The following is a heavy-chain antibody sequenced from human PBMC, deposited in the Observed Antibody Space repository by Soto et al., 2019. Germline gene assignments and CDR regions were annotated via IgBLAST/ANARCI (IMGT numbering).Heavy chain of an antibody. D-gene: IGHD6-13*01. CDR1: GGSISSYY. V-gene: IGHV4-59*01. CDR3: ARLAIPAAGNWFDP. Sequence: SETLSLTCTVSGGSISSYYWSWIRQPPGKGLEWIGYIYYSGSTNYIPSLKSRVTISVDTSKNQFSLKLSSVTAADTAVYYFARLAIPAAGNWFDPWGQGTRGTVSS. CDR2: IYYSGST. J-gene: IGHJ5*02.